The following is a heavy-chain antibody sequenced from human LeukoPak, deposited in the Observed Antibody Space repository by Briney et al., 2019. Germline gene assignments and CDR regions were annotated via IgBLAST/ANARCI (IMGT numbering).Heavy chain of an antibody. CDR3: ARGVGTIAARLYYYYYMDV. CDR1: GGSISSYY. D-gene: IGHD6-6*01. CDR2: IYTSGST. Sequence: PSETLSLTCTVSGGSISSYYWSWIRQPPGKGLEWIGRIYTSGSTNYNPSLKSRVTISVDTSKNQFSLNLSSVTAADTAVYYCARGVGTIAARLYYYYYMDVWGKGTTVTVSS. V-gene: IGHV4-4*07. J-gene: IGHJ6*03.